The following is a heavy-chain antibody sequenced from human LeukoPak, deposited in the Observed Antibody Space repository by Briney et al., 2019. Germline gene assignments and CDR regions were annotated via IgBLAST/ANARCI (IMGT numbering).Heavy chain of an antibody. CDR2: IYDNGNK. D-gene: IGHD2-8*02. Sequence: SETLSLTCTVSGVSISGHYWSWIRQPPGKGLEWIGYIYDNGNKNYNPSLKSRITMSVDASKNQFSLKLSSVTAADTAIYYCAKYFCTGGICYYFDHWGQGALVTVSS. J-gene: IGHJ4*02. CDR1: GVSISGHY. V-gene: IGHV4-59*11. CDR3: AKYFCTGGICYYFDH.